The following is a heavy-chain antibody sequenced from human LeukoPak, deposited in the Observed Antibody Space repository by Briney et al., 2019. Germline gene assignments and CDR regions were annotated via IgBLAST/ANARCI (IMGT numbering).Heavy chain of an antibody. V-gene: IGHV1-24*01. D-gene: IGHD6-19*01. CDR2: FDPEDGET. Sequence: GASVKVSCKVSGYTLTELSMHWVRQAPGKGLEWMGGFDPEDGETIYAQKFQGRVTMTEDTSTDTAYMELSSLRSEDTAVYYCATDSSSGSSDAFDIWGQGTMVTVSS. CDR3: ATDSSSGSSDAFDI. J-gene: IGHJ3*02. CDR1: GYTLTELS.